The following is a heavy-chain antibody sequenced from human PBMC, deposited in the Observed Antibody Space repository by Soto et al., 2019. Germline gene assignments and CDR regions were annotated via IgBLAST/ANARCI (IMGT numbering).Heavy chain of an antibody. Sequence: PSETLSLTCAVYGGSFSGYYWSWIRQPPGKGLEWIGEINHSGSTNYNPSLKSRVTISVDTSKNQFSLKLSSVTAADTAVYYCATRIMITFGGVNAPYYFDYWGQGTLVTVSS. CDR2: INHSGST. D-gene: IGHD3-16*01. V-gene: IGHV4-34*01. J-gene: IGHJ4*02. CDR1: GGSFSGYY. CDR3: ATRIMITFGGVNAPYYFDY.